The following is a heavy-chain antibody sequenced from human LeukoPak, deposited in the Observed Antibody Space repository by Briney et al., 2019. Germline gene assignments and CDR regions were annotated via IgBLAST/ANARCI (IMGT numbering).Heavy chain of an antibody. V-gene: IGHV3-30*02. CDR1: GFTFSSYG. CDR2: IRYDGSNK. J-gene: IGHJ5*02. D-gene: IGHD6-13*01. Sequence: PGGSLRLSCAASGFTFSSYGMHWVRQAPGKGLEWVAFIRYDGSNKYYADSVKVRFTISRDNSKNTLYLQMNSLRAEDTAVYYCARGAAAGIVGWLDPWGQGTLVTVSS. CDR3: ARGAAAGIVGWLDP.